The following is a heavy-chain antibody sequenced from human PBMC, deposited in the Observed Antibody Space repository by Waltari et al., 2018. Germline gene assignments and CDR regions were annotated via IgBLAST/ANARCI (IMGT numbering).Heavy chain of an antibody. CDR3: TTEGGRTWPMY. J-gene: IGHJ4*02. CDR1: GFTLANAW. Sequence: EVQLVESGGGLVKPGDSLSLSCVASGFTLANAWINWVRQAPGKGLEWVGRLKSKAEGGTTDYAAPVKGRFAISRDDSKDTAYLQMNSLKTEDTAMYFCTTEGGRTWPMYWGQGTLVTVSS. V-gene: IGHV3-15*01. CDR2: LKSKAEGGTT. D-gene: IGHD2-2*01.